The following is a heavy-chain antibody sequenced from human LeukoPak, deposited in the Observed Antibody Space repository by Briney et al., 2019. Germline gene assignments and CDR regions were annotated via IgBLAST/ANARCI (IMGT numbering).Heavy chain of an antibody. CDR1: GYTFTGYY. V-gene: IGHV1-69*13. CDR2: IIPIFGTA. Sequence: ASVKVSCKASGYTFTGYYMHWVRQAPGQGLEWMGGIIPIFGTANYAQKFQGRVTITADESTSTAYMELSSLRSEDTAVYYCGGTQQRYYYGMDVWGQGTTVTVSS. D-gene: IGHD1-7*01. J-gene: IGHJ6*02. CDR3: GGTQQRYYYGMDV.